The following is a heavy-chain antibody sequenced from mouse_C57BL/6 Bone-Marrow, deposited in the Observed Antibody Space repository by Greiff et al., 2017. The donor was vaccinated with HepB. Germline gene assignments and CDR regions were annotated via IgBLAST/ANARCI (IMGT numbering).Heavy chain of an antibody. CDR3: ARGGYYGNYAMDY. CDR1: GFTFSDYY. CDR2: ISNGGGST. V-gene: IGHV5-12*01. D-gene: IGHD1-2*01. Sequence: EVQRVESGGGLVQPGGSLKLSCAASGFTFSDYYMYWVRQTPEKRLEWVAYISNGGGSTYYPDTVKGRFTIARDTAKNTLYLQMSRLKSEDTAMYYCARGGYYGNYAMDYWGQGTSVTVSS. J-gene: IGHJ4*01.